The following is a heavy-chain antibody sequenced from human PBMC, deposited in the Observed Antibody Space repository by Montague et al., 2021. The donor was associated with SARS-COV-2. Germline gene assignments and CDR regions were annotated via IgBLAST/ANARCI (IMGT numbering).Heavy chain of an antibody. CDR3: ARRPGRVWGLDV. Sequence: SETLSLTCAVYGASFSGYYWNFIRQTPGKGLEWLGEISYSGTTKYNPSLKSRFTISADTSKNQFSLTLTSVTAADTAVYFCARRPGRVWGLDVWGHGTTVTVSS. CDR2: ISYSGTT. V-gene: IGHV4-34*01. CDR1: GASFSGYY. J-gene: IGHJ6*02. D-gene: IGHD3-10*01.